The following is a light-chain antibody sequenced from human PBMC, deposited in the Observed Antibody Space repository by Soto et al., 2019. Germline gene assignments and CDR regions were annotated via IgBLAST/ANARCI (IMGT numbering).Light chain of an antibody. Sequence: DIQMTQSPSSLSASVGDRVTITCRASQGFSNYFAWYQQKPGKVPTLLIYAASTLQSGVPSRFSGSGSGTDFTLTISSLQPEDAATYYCQKFNAVPTFGGGTKVEI. CDR1: QGFSNY. CDR3: QKFNAVPT. V-gene: IGKV1-27*01. J-gene: IGKJ4*01. CDR2: AAS.